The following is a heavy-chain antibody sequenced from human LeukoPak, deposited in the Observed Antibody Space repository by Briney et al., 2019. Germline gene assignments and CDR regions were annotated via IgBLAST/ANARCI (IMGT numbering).Heavy chain of an antibody. Sequence: PGGSLRLSCAASGFTFSSYWMHWVRQAPGKGLVWVSRINSDGISTYYADSVKGRFTISRDNAKNTLYLQMNSLRAEDTAVYYCARAGYSSSWYTFDYWGQGTLVTVSS. CDR2: INSDGIST. CDR3: ARAGYSSSWYTFDY. D-gene: IGHD6-13*01. V-gene: IGHV3-74*01. J-gene: IGHJ4*02. CDR1: GFTFSSYW.